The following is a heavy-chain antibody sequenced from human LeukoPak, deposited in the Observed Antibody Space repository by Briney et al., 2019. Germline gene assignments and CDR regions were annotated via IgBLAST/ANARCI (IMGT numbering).Heavy chain of an antibody. V-gene: IGHV1-8*03. CDR3: AREKDCSGGSCWTPVDY. J-gene: IGHJ4*02. CDR2: MNPNSGNT. CDR1: GYTFTSYD. D-gene: IGHD2-15*01. Sequence: GASVKVSCKASGYTFTSYDINWVRQATGQGLEWMGWMNPNSGNTGYAQKFQGRVTITRNTSISTAYMELSSLRSEDTAVYYCAREKDCSGGSCWTPVDYWGQGTLVTVSS.